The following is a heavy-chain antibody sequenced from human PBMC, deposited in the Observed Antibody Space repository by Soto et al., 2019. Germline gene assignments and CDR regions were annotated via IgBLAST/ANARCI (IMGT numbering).Heavy chain of an antibody. CDR2: ISSSSSTI. D-gene: IGHD3-22*01. CDR1: GFTFSSYS. CDR3: ARDRGSDYYDSSGYRGALFDY. Sequence: DVQLVESGGGLVQPGGSLRLSCAASGFTFSSYSMNWVRQAPGKWLEWVSYISSSSSTIYYADSVKGRFTISRDNAKNSLYLQMNSLRDEDTAVYYCARDRGSDYYDSSGYRGALFDYWGQGTLVTVSS. J-gene: IGHJ4*02. V-gene: IGHV3-48*02.